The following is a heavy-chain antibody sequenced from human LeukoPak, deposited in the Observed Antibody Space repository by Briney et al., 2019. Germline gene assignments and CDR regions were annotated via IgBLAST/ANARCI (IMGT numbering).Heavy chain of an antibody. D-gene: IGHD3-10*01. J-gene: IGHJ4*02. V-gene: IGHV1-69*06. Sequence: SVKVSCKASGGTFSSYAISGVRQAPGQGLEWMGGIIPICGTANYAQKFQGRVTITADKSTSTAYMELSSLRSDDTAVYYCARGGGWFAAFDYWGQGTLVTVSS. CDR1: GGTFSSYA. CDR3: ARGGGWFAAFDY. CDR2: IIPICGTA.